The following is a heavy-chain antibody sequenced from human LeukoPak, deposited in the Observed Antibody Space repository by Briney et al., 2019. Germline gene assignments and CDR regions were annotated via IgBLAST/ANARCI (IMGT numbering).Heavy chain of an antibody. J-gene: IGHJ4*01. CDR1: GFTLSTYW. Sequence: GGSLRLSCAASGFTLSTYWNHWVRQAPGKGLVWVSRLSPDGSKTTYADSVRGRFTISRDNAKNTLYLQMNDLGTEDTAPYFCARAGANNYGLFDFWGQGTPVTVSS. CDR2: LSPDGSKT. D-gene: IGHD5-18*01. CDR3: ARAGANNYGLFDF. V-gene: IGHV3-74*01.